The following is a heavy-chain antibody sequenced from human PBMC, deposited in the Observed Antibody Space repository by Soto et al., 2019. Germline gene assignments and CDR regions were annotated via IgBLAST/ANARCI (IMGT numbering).Heavy chain of an antibody. CDR1: GFTFSDYA. V-gene: IGHV3-23*01. J-gene: IGHJ2*01. D-gene: IGHD3-16*01. CDR2: ISATGGNI. Sequence: PGGSLRLSCVASGFTFSDYAMTWVRQAPGKGLEWVATISATGGNIEYTDSLKGRLTISRDNSKNTLYLQLNGLTSDDTAVHYCAKVAGGLGYFDLWGRGTLVTVSS. CDR3: AKVAGGLGYFDL.